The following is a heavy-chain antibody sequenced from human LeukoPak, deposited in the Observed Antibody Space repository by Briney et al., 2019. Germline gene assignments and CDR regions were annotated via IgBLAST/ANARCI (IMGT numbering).Heavy chain of an antibody. J-gene: IGHJ3*02. Sequence: GGSLRLSCAASGFTFDDYTMHWVRQAPGKGLEWVSLISWDGGSTCYADSVKGRFTISRDNSKNSLYLQMNSLRTEDTALYYCAKESIAAARLDAFDIWGQGTMVTVSS. CDR1: GFTFDDYT. V-gene: IGHV3-43*01. CDR3: AKESIAAARLDAFDI. D-gene: IGHD6-13*01. CDR2: ISWDGGST.